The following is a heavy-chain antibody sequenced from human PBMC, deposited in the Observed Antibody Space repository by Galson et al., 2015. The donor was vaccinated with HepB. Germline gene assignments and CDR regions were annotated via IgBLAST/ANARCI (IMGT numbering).Heavy chain of an antibody. V-gene: IGHV3-64*01. Sequence: SLRLSCAASGFTFSSYAMHWVRQAPGKGLEYVSAISSNGGSTYYANSVKGRFTISRDNSKNTLYLQMGSLRAEDMAVYYCARWYLWGGYDYWGQGTLVTVSS. J-gene: IGHJ4*02. CDR2: ISSNGGST. D-gene: IGHD5-12*01. CDR1: GFTFSSYA. CDR3: ARWYLWGGYDY.